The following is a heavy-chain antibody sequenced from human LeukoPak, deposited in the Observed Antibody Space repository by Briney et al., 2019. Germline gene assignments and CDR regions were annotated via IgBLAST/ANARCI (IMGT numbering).Heavy chain of an antibody. CDR1: GGSLSDYA. J-gene: IGHJ4*02. CDR2: INHSGST. CDR3: ARGRGLGVFRERTLGGYSYGYDY. Sequence: SETLSLTCAVYGGSLSDYAWSWIRQPPGKGLEWSGEINHSGSTNYNPSLKSRVTISVDTSKNQFSLKLSSVTAADTAVYYCARGRGLGVFRERTLGGYSYGYDYWGQGTLVTVSS. V-gene: IGHV4-34*01. D-gene: IGHD5-18*01.